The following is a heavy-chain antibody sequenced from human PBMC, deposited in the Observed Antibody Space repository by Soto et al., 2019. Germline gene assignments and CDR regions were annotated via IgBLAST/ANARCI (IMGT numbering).Heavy chain of an antibody. CDR1: GFTFSSYA. CDR3: ARDTVTNYGMDV. D-gene: IGHD4-4*01. J-gene: IGHJ6*02. V-gene: IGHV3-21*01. CDR2: ISSSSSYI. Sequence: GSLRLSCAASGFTFSSYAMSWVRQAPGKGLEWVSSISSSSSYIYYADSVKGRFTISRDNAKNSLYLQMNSLRAEDTAVYYCARDTVTNYGMDVWGQGTTVTVSS.